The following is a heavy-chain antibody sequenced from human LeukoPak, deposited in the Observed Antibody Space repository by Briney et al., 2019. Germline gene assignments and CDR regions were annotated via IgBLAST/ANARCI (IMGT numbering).Heavy chain of an antibody. Sequence: ASVKVSCKASGYTFTSYDINWVRQATGQGLEWMGWMNPNSGNTGYAQKFQGRVTMTRNTSTSTAYMELSSLRSEDTAVYYCARGSDDSYGEVDYWGQGTLVTVSS. J-gene: IGHJ4*02. CDR1: GYTFTSYD. CDR3: ARGSDDSYGEVDY. CDR2: MNPNSGNT. D-gene: IGHD5-18*01. V-gene: IGHV1-8*01.